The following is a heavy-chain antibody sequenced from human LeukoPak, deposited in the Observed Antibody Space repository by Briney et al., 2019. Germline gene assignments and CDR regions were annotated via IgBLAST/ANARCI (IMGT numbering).Heavy chain of an antibody. Sequence: SETLSLTCPISGDSFSLHFWNWIRQSPGLGLEWIGYISSSGSANYNVSLKSRVTISIDTSKNQFSLRLSSVTVADTAVYYCARSKSRTGSYLSFDSWGQGTPVTVSS. CDR1: GDSFSLHF. CDR3: ARSKSRTGSYLSFDS. D-gene: IGHD1-26*01. V-gene: IGHV4-59*08. J-gene: IGHJ4*02. CDR2: ISSSGSA.